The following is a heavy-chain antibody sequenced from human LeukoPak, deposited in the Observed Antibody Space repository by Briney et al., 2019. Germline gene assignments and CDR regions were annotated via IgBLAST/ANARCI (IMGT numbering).Heavy chain of an antibody. D-gene: IGHD3-10*01. CDR3: ARRPPGAPFDY. Sequence: PSETLSLTCTVSGGSISSYYWGWIRQPPGKGLEWIGSIYYSGSTYYNPSLKSRVTISVDTSKNQFSLKLSSVTAADTAVYYCARRPPGAPFDYWGQGTLVTVSS. J-gene: IGHJ4*02. V-gene: IGHV4-39*01. CDR2: IYYSGST. CDR1: GGSISSYY.